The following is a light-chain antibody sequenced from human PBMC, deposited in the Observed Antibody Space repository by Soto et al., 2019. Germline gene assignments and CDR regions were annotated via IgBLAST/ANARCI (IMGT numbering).Light chain of an antibody. V-gene: IGKV3-20*01. CDR2: TAS. Sequence: EIVLTQSPGTLSLSPGERATLSCRASQSVSSNYLAWYQQKPGQTPRLLIYTASSRATGVPDRFSGSGSGTDFTLTISRLEPEDFAVYYCQQYADSTLTFGGGTKVEIK. CDR3: QQYADSTLT. J-gene: IGKJ4*01. CDR1: QSVSSNY.